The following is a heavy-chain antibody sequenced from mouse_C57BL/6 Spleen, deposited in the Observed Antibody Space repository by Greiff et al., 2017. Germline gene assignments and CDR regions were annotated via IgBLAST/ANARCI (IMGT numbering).Heavy chain of an antibody. Sequence: QVQLQQPGAELVKPGASVKMSCKASGYTFTSYWITWVKQRPGQGLEWIGDIYPGSGSTNYNEKFKSKATLTVETSSSTAYMQLSSLTSEDSAVYYCARSQVFLSRRDYFDYWGQGTTLTVSS. CDR1: GYTFTSYW. D-gene: IGHD3-2*02. CDR3: ARSQVFLSRRDYFDY. J-gene: IGHJ2*01. V-gene: IGHV1-55*01. CDR2: IYPGSGST.